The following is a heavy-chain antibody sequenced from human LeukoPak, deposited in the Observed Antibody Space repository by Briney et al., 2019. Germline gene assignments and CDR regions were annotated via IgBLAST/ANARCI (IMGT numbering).Heavy chain of an antibody. V-gene: IGHV4-39*01. J-gene: IGHJ4*02. CDR1: GGSISSSSYC. CDR3: WGYCTNGVCYRTIDY. Sequence: SETLSLTCTVSGGSISSSSYCWGWIRQPPGKGLEWIGSIYYSGSTYYNPSLKSRVTISVDTSKNQFSLKLSSVTAADTAVYYCWGYCTNGVCYRTIDYWGQGTLVTVSS. CDR2: IYYSGST. D-gene: IGHD2-8*01.